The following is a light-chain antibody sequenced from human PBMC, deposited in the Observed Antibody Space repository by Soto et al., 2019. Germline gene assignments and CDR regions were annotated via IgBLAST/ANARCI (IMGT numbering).Light chain of an antibody. CDR3: QQYGSSPLT. CDR1: QSVRSNY. Sequence: EIVLTQSPGTLSLSPGERATLSCRASQSVRSNYLAWYQQKPGQAPRLLVYGASSRATGIPDRFSGSGSGTVFTLTISRLEPQDFAVYYWQQYGSSPLTFGGGTKVEIK. CDR2: GAS. V-gene: IGKV3-20*01. J-gene: IGKJ4*01.